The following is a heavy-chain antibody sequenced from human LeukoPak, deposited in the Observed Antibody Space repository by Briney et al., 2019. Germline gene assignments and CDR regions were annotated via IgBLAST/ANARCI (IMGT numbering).Heavy chain of an antibody. Sequence: ASVKVSCKASGYTFTGYYMHWVRQAPGQGLEWMGWINPNSGGTNYAQKFQGRVTMTRDTSISTAYMELSRLRSDDTAVYYCARDDYGGKPFDYWGQGTLVTVSS. D-gene: IGHD4-23*01. CDR2: INPNSGGT. CDR3: ARDDYGGKPFDY. CDR1: GYTFTGYY. J-gene: IGHJ4*02. V-gene: IGHV1-2*02.